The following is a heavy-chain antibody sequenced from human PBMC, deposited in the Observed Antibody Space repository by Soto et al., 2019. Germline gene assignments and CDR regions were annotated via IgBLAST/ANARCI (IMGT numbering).Heavy chain of an antibody. CDR2: INPDGGAT. D-gene: IGHD3-10*01. V-gene: IGHV1-46*01. Sequence: QVQLLQSGAEVKKPGASVKISCKASGYTFSFDYLSWVRRAPGQGLQWMGKINPDGGATTYAQSFQGRVSITSDASTGTVYMELSSLTSDDTAVYYCAKGRRNTFWVQGTLVSVSS. CDR1: GYTFSFDY. CDR3: AKGRRNTF. J-gene: IGHJ4*02.